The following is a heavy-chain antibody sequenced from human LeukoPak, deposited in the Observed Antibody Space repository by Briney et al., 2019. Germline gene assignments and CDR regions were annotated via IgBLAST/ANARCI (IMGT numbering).Heavy chain of an antibody. V-gene: IGHV3-30*18. CDR3: AKEGYDFWSGYYMGYYYYGMDV. Sequence: GGSLRLSCAASGFTFSSYGMHWVRQAPGKGLEWVAVISYVGSNKYYADSVKGRFTISRDNSKNTLYLQMNSLRAEDTAVYYCAKEGYDFWSGYYMGYYYYGMDVWGQGTTVTVSS. CDR1: GFTFSSYG. CDR2: ISYVGSNK. J-gene: IGHJ6*02. D-gene: IGHD3-3*01.